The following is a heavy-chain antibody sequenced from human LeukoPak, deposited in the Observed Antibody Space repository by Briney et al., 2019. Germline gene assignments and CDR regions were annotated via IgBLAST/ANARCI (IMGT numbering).Heavy chain of an antibody. CDR3: ARKAQYNGHYPLDY. CDR1: GFTFSDYA. J-gene: IGHJ4*02. CDR2: ISGSAHKI. D-gene: IGHD1-7*01. Sequence: PGGSLRLSCVVSGFTFSDYAMSWVRQAPEKGLDWVSVISGSAHKIRYADSVKGRFTISRDNSENTVYLQMNNLRAEDTALYFCARKAQYNGHYPLDYWGQGTLVTVSS. V-gene: IGHV3-23*01.